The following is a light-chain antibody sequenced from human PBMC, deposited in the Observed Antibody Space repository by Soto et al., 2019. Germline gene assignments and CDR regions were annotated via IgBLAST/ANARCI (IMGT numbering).Light chain of an antibody. CDR1: SSDVGGYDY. CDR3: SSYSSNSTLVV. V-gene: IGLV2-14*03. CDR2: DVS. Sequence: QSALTQPASVSGSPGQSITISCTGTSSDVGGYDYVSWYQQYPGKAPKLMIYDVSNRPSGVSNRFSGSKSGNTASLTISGLQAEDEADYYCSSYSSNSTLVVFGGGTKLTVL. J-gene: IGLJ2*01.